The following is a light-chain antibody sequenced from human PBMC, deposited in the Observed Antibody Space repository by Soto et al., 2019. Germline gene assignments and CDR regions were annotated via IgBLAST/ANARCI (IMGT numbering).Light chain of an antibody. CDR1: QSLLHSNGYNY. CDR2: LSS. Sequence: DIVMTQSPLSLPVTPGEPASISCRSSQSLLHSNGYNYLNWYLQKPGQSPQVLIYLSSNRASGVPDRFSGSGSGTDFTLKINRVEAEDVGLYYCMQALQTPWTFGQGTKVEIK. J-gene: IGKJ1*01. CDR3: MQALQTPWT. V-gene: IGKV2-28*01.